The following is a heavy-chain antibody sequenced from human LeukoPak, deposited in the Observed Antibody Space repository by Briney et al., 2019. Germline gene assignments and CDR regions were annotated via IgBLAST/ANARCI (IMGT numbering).Heavy chain of an antibody. D-gene: IGHD3/OR15-3a*01. V-gene: IGHV3-23*01. Sequence: PGGSLRLSCAASGFTFSSHDMHWVRQAPGKGLEWVSAISGSGGSTYYADSVKGRFTISRDNSKNTLYLQMNSLRAEDTAVYYCAKTPEGDWLLPNFDYWGQGTLVTVSS. CDR1: GFTFSSHD. CDR3: AKTPEGDWLLPNFDY. CDR2: ISGSGGST. J-gene: IGHJ4*02.